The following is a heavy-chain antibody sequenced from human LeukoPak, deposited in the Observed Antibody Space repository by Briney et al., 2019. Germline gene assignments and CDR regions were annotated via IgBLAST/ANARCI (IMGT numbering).Heavy chain of an antibody. CDR1: GYTFTSYG. Sequence: ASVKVSCKASGYTFTSYGISWVRQAPGQGLAWMGWISAYNGNTNYAQKLQGRVTMTTDTSTSTAYMELRSLRSDDTAVYYCALTGYSGSYSPRGPFDYWGQGTLVTVSS. D-gene: IGHD1-26*01. CDR2: ISAYNGNT. J-gene: IGHJ4*02. CDR3: ALTGYSGSYSPRGPFDY. V-gene: IGHV1-18*01.